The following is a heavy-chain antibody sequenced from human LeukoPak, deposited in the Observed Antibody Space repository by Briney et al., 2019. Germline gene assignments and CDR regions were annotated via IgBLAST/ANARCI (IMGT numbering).Heavy chain of an antibody. V-gene: IGHV3-33*01. CDR1: GFTFSDYG. J-gene: IGHJ5*02. Sequence: GGSLRLFCGASGFTFSDYGMHGVRQAPGKGVEWVAVIWYDGSNKYYADSGKGRFTISRDNSKNTLYMQMNSLRGEDTAVYYCAREVLVYTAMVGFDPWGQGTLVTVSS. CDR3: AREVLVYTAMVGFDP. D-gene: IGHD5-18*01. CDR2: IWYDGSNK.